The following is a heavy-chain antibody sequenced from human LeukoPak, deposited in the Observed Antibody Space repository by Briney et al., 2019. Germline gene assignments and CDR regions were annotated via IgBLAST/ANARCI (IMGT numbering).Heavy chain of an antibody. CDR2: INYSGST. J-gene: IGHJ3*02. V-gene: IGHV4-59*01. CDR1: GGSISSYF. CDR3: ARVWSSRKAFDI. Sequence: SETLSLTCTVSGGSISSYFWTWIRQSPGKGLEWIGYINYSGSTNYNPSLKSRVTVSKDTSENQFSLKLSSVTAAGTAVYYCARVWSSRKAFDIWGQGTMVTVSS. D-gene: IGHD3-16*01.